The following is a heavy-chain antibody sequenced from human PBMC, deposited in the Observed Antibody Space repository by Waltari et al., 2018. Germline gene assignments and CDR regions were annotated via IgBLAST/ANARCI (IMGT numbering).Heavy chain of an antibody. CDR3: AREYYYDSSGYFGGFDY. V-gene: IGHV3-53*01. CDR2: IYSGGST. Sequence: EVQLVESGGGLIQPGGSLSLSGAALGFTVRSNYLSLVPHAPGKGLEWVSVIYSGGSTYYADSVKGRFTISRDNSKNTLYLQMNSLRAEDTAVYYCAREYYYDSSGYFGGFDYWGQGTLVTVSS. J-gene: IGHJ4*02. CDR1: GFTVRSNY. D-gene: IGHD3-22*01.